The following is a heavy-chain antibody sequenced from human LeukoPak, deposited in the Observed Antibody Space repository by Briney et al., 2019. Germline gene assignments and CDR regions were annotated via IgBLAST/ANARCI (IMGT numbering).Heavy chain of an antibody. CDR1: GGSISSGGYS. CDR3: ASSWYRRGLDY. CDR2: IYHSGST. J-gene: IGHJ4*02. D-gene: IGHD6-13*01. Sequence: SQTLSLTCAVSGGSISSGGYSWSWIRQPPGKGLEWIGYIYHSGSTYYNPSLKSRVTISVDRSKNQFSPKLSSVTAADTAVYYCASSWYRRGLDYWGQGTLVTVSS. V-gene: IGHV4-30-2*01.